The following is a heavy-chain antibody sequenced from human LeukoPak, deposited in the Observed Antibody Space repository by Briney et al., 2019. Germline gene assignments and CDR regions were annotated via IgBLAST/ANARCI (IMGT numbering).Heavy chain of an antibody. CDR1: GLTNGGYA. CDR2: ISGSGGST. J-gene: IGHJ4*02. D-gene: IGHD3-10*01. Sequence: GALRLSCTAPGLTNGGYAMSWFRQAPGKGLEGVSAISGSGGSTYYADSVKGRFTISRDNSKNTLYLQMNSLRAEDTAVYYCAKRFGAAGYYFDYWGQGTLVTVSS. CDR3: AKRFGAAGYYFDY. V-gene: IGHV3-23*01.